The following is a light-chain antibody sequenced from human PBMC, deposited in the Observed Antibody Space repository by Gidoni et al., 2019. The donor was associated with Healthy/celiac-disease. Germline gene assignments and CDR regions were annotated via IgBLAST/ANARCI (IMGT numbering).Light chain of an antibody. CDR3: MQALQTPYT. CDR1: QSLLHSNGYNF. J-gene: IGKJ2*01. V-gene: IGKV2-28*01. CDR2: VGS. Sequence: DIVMTQSPLSLPVTPGEPASISCRSSQSLLHSNGYNFLDWYLPKPGQSPQLLSYVGSNRASGVPDRFSGSGSGTDFTLKSSRVEAEDVGVYYCMQALQTPYTFGQGTKLEIK.